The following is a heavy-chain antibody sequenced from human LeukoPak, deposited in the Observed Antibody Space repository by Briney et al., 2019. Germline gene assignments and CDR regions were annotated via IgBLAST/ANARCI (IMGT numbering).Heavy chain of an antibody. Sequence: SETLSLTCAVSGYSISSGYYWGGIREPPGKGLDGIGGIYHSGSTYYNPSLKSRVTILVDTSKNQFSLKLSSVTAADTAVYYCARVGYCSGGSCYSWFDPWGQGTLVTVSS. J-gene: IGHJ5*02. CDR2: IYHSGST. CDR1: GYSISSGYY. V-gene: IGHV4-38-2*01. CDR3: ARVGYCSGGSCYSWFDP. D-gene: IGHD2-15*01.